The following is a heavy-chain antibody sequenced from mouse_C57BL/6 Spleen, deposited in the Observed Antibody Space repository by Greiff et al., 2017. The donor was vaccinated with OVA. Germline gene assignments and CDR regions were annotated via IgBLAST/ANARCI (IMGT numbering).Heavy chain of an antibody. V-gene: IGHV1-53*01. D-gene: IGHD3-2*02. CDR3: ARAAQARDYFDY. CDR1: GYTFTSYW. CDR2: INPSNGGT. J-gene: IGHJ2*01. Sequence: QVQLQQPGTELVKPGASVKLSCKASGYTFTSYWMHWVKQRPGQGLEWIGNINPSNGGTNYNEKFKSKATLTVDKSSSTAYMQLSSLTSEDSAVYYWARAAQARDYFDYWGQGTTLTVSS.